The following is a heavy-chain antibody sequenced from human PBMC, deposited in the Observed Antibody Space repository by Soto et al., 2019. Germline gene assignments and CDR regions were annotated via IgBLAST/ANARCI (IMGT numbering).Heavy chain of an antibody. CDR3: FITRTSSHHYVMDF. V-gene: IGHV5-51*01. D-gene: IGHD3-10*01. CDR2: IYPGDSGT. CDR1: GHSFTTYW. Sequence: PGESLKISCEGSGHSFTTYWIAWVRQMPGKGLEWMGIIYPGDSGTRYSPSFQGQVTISADKSISTAYLQWSSLKASDSAMYYCFITRTSSHHYVMDFWGQGSSVPVSS. J-gene: IGHJ6*02.